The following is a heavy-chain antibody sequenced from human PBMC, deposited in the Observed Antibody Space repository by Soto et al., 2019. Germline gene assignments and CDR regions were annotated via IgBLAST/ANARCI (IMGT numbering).Heavy chain of an antibody. V-gene: IGHV1-46*01. D-gene: IGHD1-7*01. CDR2: INPDIGVT. J-gene: IGHJ6*02. Sequence: ASVKVSCKASGYTFTNYYINWVRQVPGQGLEWMGVINPDIGVTNYAQKFQGRVTMTRDTSTSTVYMELSSLRSEDTAVYYCARDLSGTTHGMDVWGQGTTVTVSS. CDR1: GYTFTNYY. CDR3: ARDLSGTTHGMDV.